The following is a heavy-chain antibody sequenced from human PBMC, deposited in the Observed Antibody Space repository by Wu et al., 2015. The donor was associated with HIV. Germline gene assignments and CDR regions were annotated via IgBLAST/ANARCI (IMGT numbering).Heavy chain of an antibody. CDR3: AASPITMIVVVTGGETVDY. CDR1: GFTFTSSA. Sequence: QMQLVQSGPEVKKPGTSVKVSCKASGFTFTSSAMQWVRQARGQRLEWIGWIVVGSGNTNYAQKFQERVTITRDMSTSTAYMELSSLRSEDTAVYYCAASPITMIVVVTGGETVDYVGQGTLGHRLL. CDR2: IVVGSGNT. V-gene: IGHV1-58*02. J-gene: IGHJ4*02. D-gene: IGHD3-22*01.